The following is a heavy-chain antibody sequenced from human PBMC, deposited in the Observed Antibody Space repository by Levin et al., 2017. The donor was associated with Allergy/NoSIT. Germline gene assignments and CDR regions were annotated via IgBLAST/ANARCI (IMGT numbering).Heavy chain of an antibody. CDR2: IYPGDFDT. CDR3: ARLGDSGYDFGFRWFDP. V-gene: IGHV5-51*01. D-gene: IGHD5-12*01. CDR1: GYSFTSYW. Sequence: KVSCKGSGYSFTSYWIGWVRQMPGKGLEWMGIIYPGDFDTRYSPSFQGQVTISADKSISTAYLQWSSLKASDTAMYYCARLGDSGYDFGFRWFDPWGQGTLVTVSS. J-gene: IGHJ5*02.